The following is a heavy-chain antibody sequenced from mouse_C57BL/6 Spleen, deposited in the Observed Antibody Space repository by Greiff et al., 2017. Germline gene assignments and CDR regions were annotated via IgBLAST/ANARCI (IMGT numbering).Heavy chain of an antibody. Sequence: QVQLQQPGAELVKPGASVKLSCKASGYTFTSYWMHWVKQRPGQGLEWIGMIHPNSGSTNYNEKFKSKATLTVDKSSSTASMQLSGLTSEDSAVYYCVVDYGSSYFYWGQGTLVTVSA. V-gene: IGHV1-64*01. D-gene: IGHD1-1*01. CDR3: VVDYGSSYFY. CDR2: IHPNSGST. CDR1: GYTFTSYW. J-gene: IGHJ3*01.